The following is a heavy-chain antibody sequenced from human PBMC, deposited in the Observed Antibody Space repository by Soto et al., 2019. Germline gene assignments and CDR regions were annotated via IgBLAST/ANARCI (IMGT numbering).Heavy chain of an antibody. CDR2: ISSSSSYI. V-gene: IGHV3-21*01. J-gene: IGHJ4*02. D-gene: IGHD3-10*01. CDR1: GFTFSSYS. CDR3: ARGLWFGEFLDEIDY. Sequence: GGSLRLSCAASGFTFSSYSMNWVRQAPGKGLEWVSSISSSSSYIYYADSVKGRFTISRDNAKNSLYLQMNSLRAEDTAVYYCARGLWFGEFLDEIDYWGQGTLVTVSS.